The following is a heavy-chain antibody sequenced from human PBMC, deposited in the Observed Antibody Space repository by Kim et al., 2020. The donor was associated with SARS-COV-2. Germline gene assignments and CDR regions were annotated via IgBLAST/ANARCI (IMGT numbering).Heavy chain of an antibody. D-gene: IGHD4-17*01. J-gene: IGHJ3*02. CDR2: ISSSSSTI. Sequence: GGSLRLSCAASGFTFSSYSMNWVRQAPGKGLEWVSYISSSSSTIYYADSVKGRFTISRDNAKNSLYLQMNSLRDEDTAVYYCASTQQGGVNTVTTKLDAFDIWGQGTMVTVSS. CDR3: ASTQQGGVNTVTTKLDAFDI. V-gene: IGHV3-48*02. CDR1: GFTFSSYS.